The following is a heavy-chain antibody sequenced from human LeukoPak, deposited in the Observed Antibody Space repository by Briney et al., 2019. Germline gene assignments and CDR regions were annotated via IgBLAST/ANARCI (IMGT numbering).Heavy chain of an antibody. CDR3: TTDPAPYSSSSGY. D-gene: IGHD6-13*01. J-gene: IGHJ4*02. V-gene: IGHV3-15*01. CDR2: IKGKTDGGTT. CDR1: GFTFSNAW. Sequence: GGSLRLSCAASGFTFSNAWMSWVRQAPGKGLEWVGRIKGKTDGGTTDYAAPVKGRFTISRDDSKNTLYLQMNSLKTEDTAVYYCTTDPAPYSSSSGYWGQGTLVTVSS.